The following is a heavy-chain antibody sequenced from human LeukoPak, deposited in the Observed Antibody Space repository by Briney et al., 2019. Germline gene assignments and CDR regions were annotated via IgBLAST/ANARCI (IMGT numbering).Heavy chain of an antibody. CDR3: ARRDPWRGYSYGIDY. CDR1: GFTFSYYE. D-gene: IGHD5-18*01. Sequence: GGSLRLSCAASGFTFSYYEMNWVRQAPGKGLEWVSYISSSGSTIYYADSVKGRFTISRENAKNSLYLQMNTLRAEDTAVYYCARRDPWRGYSYGIDYWGQGTLVTVSS. J-gene: IGHJ4*02. CDR2: ISSSGSTI. V-gene: IGHV3-48*03.